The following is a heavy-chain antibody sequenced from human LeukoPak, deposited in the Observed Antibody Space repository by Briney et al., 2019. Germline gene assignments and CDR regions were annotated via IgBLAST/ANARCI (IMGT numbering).Heavy chain of an antibody. CDR2: LFYSAGT. V-gene: IGHV4-39*02. D-gene: IGHD3-10*01. Sequence: NPSETLSLTCTVSGGSITNTNYNWVRIPPPPEKERMWIGNLFYSAGTSSTSSLRSRVTMSVHTSKTRLCLKLSSVPAAETAVFFCAGLFVGQNYGSGYYFDYWGEGRLV. CDR3: AGLFVGQNYGSGYYFDY. J-gene: IGHJ4*01. CDR1: GGSITNTNYN.